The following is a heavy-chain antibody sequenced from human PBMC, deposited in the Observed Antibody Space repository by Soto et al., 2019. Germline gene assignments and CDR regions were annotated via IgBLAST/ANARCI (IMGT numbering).Heavy chain of an antibody. CDR3: ARGKWEPPNFDY. J-gene: IGHJ4*02. V-gene: IGHV4-38-2*01. Sequence: SETLSLTCAVSGYSISSGYYWGWIRQPPGKGLEWIGSFYHSGTTYYNPSLKSRVTMSVDMSKNQFSLKLSFVTAADTAVYYCARGKWEPPNFDYWDQGTLVTVPQ. CDR2: FYHSGTT. D-gene: IGHD1-26*01. CDR1: GYSISSGYY.